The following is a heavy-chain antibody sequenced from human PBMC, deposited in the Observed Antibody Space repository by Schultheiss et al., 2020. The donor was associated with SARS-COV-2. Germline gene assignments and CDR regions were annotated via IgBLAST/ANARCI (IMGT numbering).Heavy chain of an antibody. CDR2: IWFDGSNK. Sequence: GGSLRLSCAASGFTFSSYGMHWVRQAPGKGLEWVAVIWFDGSNKYYADSVRGRFTTSRDNSKNTLYLQMNSLRAEDTAVYYCARDNGFDILTGYSTNWFDPWGQGTLVTVSS. J-gene: IGHJ5*02. D-gene: IGHD3-9*01. CDR1: GFTFSSYG. CDR3: ARDNGFDILTGYSTNWFDP. V-gene: IGHV3-33*01.